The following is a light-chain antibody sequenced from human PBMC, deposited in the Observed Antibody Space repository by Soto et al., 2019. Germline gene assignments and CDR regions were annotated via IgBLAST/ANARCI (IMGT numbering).Light chain of an antibody. CDR1: SSDIGSYNR. CDR3: QSYDSSLSGSYV. Sequence: QSALTQPASVSGSPGQSITISCTGTSSDIGSYNRVSWYQQPPGTAPKLIIYDVNNRPSGVPDRFSGSKSGTSASLAITGLQAEDEAEYYCQSYDSSLSGSYVFGTGPKLTVL. CDR2: DVN. V-gene: IGLV2-18*02. J-gene: IGLJ1*01.